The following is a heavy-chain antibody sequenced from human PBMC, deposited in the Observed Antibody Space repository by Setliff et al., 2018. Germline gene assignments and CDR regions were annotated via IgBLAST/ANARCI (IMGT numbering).Heavy chain of an antibody. CDR2: INHSGST. Sequence: PSETLSLTCAASGGTFSYYYWTWIRQPPGKGLEWIGEINHSGSTNYNPSLKSRVTISVDKSKNQFSLKLSSVTAADTAVYYCARWDYESGNFYADYWGQGTLVTVSS. V-gene: IGHV4-34*01. J-gene: IGHJ4*02. CDR1: GGTFSYYY. CDR3: ARWDYESGNFYADY. D-gene: IGHD3-10*01.